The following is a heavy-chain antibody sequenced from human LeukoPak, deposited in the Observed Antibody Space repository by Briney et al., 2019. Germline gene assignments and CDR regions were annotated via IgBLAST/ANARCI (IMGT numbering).Heavy chain of an antibody. V-gene: IGHV4-59*01. CDR2: IYYSGST. CDR1: GGSISSYY. J-gene: IGHJ6*03. CDR3: ARSSEGRYYYDSSGFSYYYYYMDV. Sequence: SSETLSLTCTVSGGSISSYYWSWIRQPPGKGLEWIGYIYYSGSTYYNPSLRSRVTISVDTPKNQFSLKLSSVTAADTAVYYCARSSEGRYYYDSSGFSYYYYYMDVWGKGTTVTISS. D-gene: IGHD3-22*01.